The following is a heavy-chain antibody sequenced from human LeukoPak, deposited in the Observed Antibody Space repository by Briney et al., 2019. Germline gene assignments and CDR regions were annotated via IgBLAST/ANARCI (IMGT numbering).Heavy chain of an antibody. J-gene: IGHJ5*02. D-gene: IGHD3-16*01. CDR3: AQSRGGWFDP. V-gene: IGHV3-23*01. CDR2: ITGSGTNT. CDR1: GFTFNSYA. Sequence: GGSLRLSCAASGFTFNSYAMGWVRQGPGKGLDWVSTITGSGTNTYYADSVKGRFTISRDNSKNTPYLQMNSLRAEDTAIYYCAQSRGGWFDPWGQGTLVTVSS.